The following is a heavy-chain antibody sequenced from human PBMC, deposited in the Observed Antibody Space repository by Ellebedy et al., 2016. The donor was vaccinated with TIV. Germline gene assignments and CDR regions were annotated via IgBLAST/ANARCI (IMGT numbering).Heavy chain of an antibody. CDR3: ARGGGGYCSGGSCAFGLDY. V-gene: IGHV1-69*04. CDR2: IIPILGIA. CDR1: GGTFSSYA. D-gene: IGHD2-15*01. J-gene: IGHJ4*02. Sequence: SVKVSXXASGGTFSSYAISWVRQAPGQGLEWMGRIIPILGIANYAQKFQGRVTITADKSTSTAYMELSSLRSEDTAVYYCARGGGGYCSGGSCAFGLDYWGQGTLVTVSS.